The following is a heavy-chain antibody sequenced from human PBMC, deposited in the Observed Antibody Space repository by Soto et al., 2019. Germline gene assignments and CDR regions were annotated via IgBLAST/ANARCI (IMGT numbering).Heavy chain of an antibody. Sequence: QQQLQESGSGLVKPSRTLSLTCAVSGGSISSGGYSWRWIRQPPGKGLEWIGDINYSGSTYYNPSLKSRATISIDRSKNHVSLELTSVTAADTAVYYCARESGAGATNWFDPWGQGTLVTVSS. D-gene: IGHD1-26*01. CDR1: GGSISSGGYS. V-gene: IGHV4-30-2*01. CDR2: INYSGST. J-gene: IGHJ5*02. CDR3: ARESGAGATNWFDP.